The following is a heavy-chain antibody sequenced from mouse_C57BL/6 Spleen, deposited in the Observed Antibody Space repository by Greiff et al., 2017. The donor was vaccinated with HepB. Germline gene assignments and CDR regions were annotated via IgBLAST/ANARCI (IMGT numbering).Heavy chain of an antibody. D-gene: IGHD1-1*01. J-gene: IGHJ1*03. CDR2: IYPGSGNT. V-gene: IGHV1-76*01. CDR3: AILNYSGSSYGYFDV. Sequence: VQLQQSGAELVRPGASVKLSCKASGYTFTDYYINWVKQTPGQGLEWIARIYPGSGNTDYNEKFKGKATLTAEKSSSTAYMQLSSLTSEDSAVYVCAILNYSGSSYGYFDVWGTGTTVTVSS. CDR1: GYTFTDYY.